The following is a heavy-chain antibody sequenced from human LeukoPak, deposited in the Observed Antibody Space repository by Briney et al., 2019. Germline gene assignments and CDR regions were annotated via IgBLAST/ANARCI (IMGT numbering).Heavy chain of an antibody. D-gene: IGHD6-6*01. CDR3: AKEYTPSSPLGELDS. CDR2: IRHDETDS. CDR1: GFNLNSYA. Sequence: PGGSLRLSCAVSGFNLNSYAMHWVRQAPGKGLEWVAVIRHDETDSFYAGSVQGRFTISRDTSKKLLYLQMNNLRVEDTAVYYCAKEYTPSSPLGELDSWGQGTLVTVSS. V-gene: IGHV3-30*02. J-gene: IGHJ4*02.